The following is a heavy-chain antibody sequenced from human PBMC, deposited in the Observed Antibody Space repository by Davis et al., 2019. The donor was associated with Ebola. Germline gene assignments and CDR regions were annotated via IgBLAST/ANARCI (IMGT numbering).Heavy chain of an antibody. CDR3: VKGAFSMPLDF. CDR2: IKQDGSEK. D-gene: IGHD2-2*01. V-gene: IGHV3-7*01. Sequence: GESLKISCEASGFTMSSTWMSWVRQAPGKGLEWVANIKQDGSEKYYVDSVKGRFTISRDNAKNSLYLQMNSLRAEDTAVYYCVKGAFSMPLDFWGQGTLVTVSS. J-gene: IGHJ4*02. CDR1: GFTMSSTW.